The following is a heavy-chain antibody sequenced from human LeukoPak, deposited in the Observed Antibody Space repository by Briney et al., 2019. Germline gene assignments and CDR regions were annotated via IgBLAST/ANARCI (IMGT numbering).Heavy chain of an antibody. Sequence: SETLSLTCTVSGGSISSHYWSWIRQPPGKGLEWIGYIYYSGSTNYNPSLKSRVTISVDTSKNQFSLKLSSVTAADTAVYYCARSLVVVPAAWYYWGQGTLVTVSS. CDR1: GGSISSHY. V-gene: IGHV4-59*11. J-gene: IGHJ4*02. CDR3: ARSLVVVPAAWYY. CDR2: IYYSGST. D-gene: IGHD2-2*01.